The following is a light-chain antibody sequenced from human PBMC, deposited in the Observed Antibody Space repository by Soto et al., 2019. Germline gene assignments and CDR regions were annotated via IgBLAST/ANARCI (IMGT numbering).Light chain of an antibody. CDR3: QKFNTAPLT. CDR2: SAS. V-gene: IGKV1-27*01. J-gene: IGKJ5*01. CDR1: QEISVY. Sequence: DIQMTQSPSSLSASVGDRVTITCRASQEISVYLAWYQQKPGKVPKLLIYSASTLQSGVPSRFSGSGSGTDFTLTISSLQPEDVATYFCQKFNTAPLTFGQGTRLEI.